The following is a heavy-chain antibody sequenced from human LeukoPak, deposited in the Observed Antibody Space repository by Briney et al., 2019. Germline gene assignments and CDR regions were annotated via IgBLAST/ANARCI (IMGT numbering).Heavy chain of an antibody. D-gene: IGHD1-20*01. CDR1: GFTFSSYS. CDR3: ARDLWSGITGTFDAFDI. Sequence: PGGSLRLSCAASGFTFSSYSMNWVRQAPGKGLEWVSSISSSSYIYYADSVKGRFTISRGNAKNSLYLQMNSLRAEDTAVYYCARDLWSGITGTFDAFDIWGQGTMVTVSS. J-gene: IGHJ3*02. V-gene: IGHV3-21*01. CDR2: ISSSSYI.